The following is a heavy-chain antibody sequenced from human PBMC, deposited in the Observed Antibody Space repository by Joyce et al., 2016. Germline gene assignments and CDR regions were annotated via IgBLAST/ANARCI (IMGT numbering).Heavy chain of an antibody. J-gene: IGHJ3*01. CDR3: ARAKTVVVAYTLRDGFDV. Sequence: QLEESGGTLVYPGWSQRRSCKVSYRLSNKNVMAGVRQAPGKRLDWVSAMGASGGGRYYAESVKGRFTVSRDNSNNMMYLEMTSLQIEDTAIYYCARAKTVVVAYTLRDGFDVWGQGTQVAVSS. CDR1: YRLSNKNV. CDR2: MGASGGGR. D-gene: IGHD2-15*01. V-gene: IGHV3-23*04.